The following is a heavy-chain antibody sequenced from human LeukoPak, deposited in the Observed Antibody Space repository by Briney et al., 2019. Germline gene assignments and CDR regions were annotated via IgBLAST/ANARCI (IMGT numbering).Heavy chain of an antibody. Sequence: GGSLRLSYAASGFNFRDHWMDWVRQAPGKGLEWVGHIKTDGSETYYLDSLKGRISISRDNTNNALYLQMNSLRVEDTALYYCVKNDGWFHLAQWGQGTLVTVSS. J-gene: IGHJ4*02. CDR1: GFNFRDHW. V-gene: IGHV3-7*03. D-gene: IGHD6-19*01. CDR3: VKNDGWFHLAQ. CDR2: IKTDGSET.